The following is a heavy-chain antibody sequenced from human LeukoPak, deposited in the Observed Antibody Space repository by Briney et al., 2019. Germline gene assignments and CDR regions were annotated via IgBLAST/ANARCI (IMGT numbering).Heavy chain of an antibody. D-gene: IGHD2-2*01. CDR3: ATGPYIVVVPAADNTFDAFDI. Sequence: PGGSLRLSCAASGFTFSSYAMSWVRQAPGKGLEWVSAISGSGGSTYYADSVKGRFTISRDNSKNTLYLQMNSLRAEDTAVYYCATGPYIVVVPAADNTFDAFDIWGQGTMVTVSS. CDR1: GFTFSSYA. J-gene: IGHJ3*02. CDR2: ISGSGGST. V-gene: IGHV3-23*01.